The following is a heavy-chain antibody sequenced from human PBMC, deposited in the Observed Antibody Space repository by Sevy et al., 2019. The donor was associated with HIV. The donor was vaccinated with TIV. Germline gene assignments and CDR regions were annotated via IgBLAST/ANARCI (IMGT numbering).Heavy chain of an antibody. J-gene: IGHJ6*02. V-gene: IGHV4-38-2*02. CDR3: TRDSEGREFYYGMDV. D-gene: IGHD3-10*01. Sequence: SETLSLTCTVSGYSISSGYYWGWIRQPPGKGLEWIGSMYHSGPSYYNPSLKSRVTIAVDTSKNQFSLKLSSVTAADTAVYYCTRDSEGREFYYGMDVWGPGTMVTDSS. CDR1: GYSISSGYY. CDR2: MYHSGPS.